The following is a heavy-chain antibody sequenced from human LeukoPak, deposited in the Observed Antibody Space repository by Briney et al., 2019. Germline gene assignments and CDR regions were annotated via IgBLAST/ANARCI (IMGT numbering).Heavy chain of an antibody. J-gene: IGHJ4*02. D-gene: IGHD3-10*01. V-gene: IGHV1-8*01. Sequence: GASVKVSCKASGYTFTSYDINWVRQATGQGLEWMGWMNPNSGNTGYAQKFQGRVTMTRNTSISTAYMELSSLRSEDTAVYYCASRLGDYYGSGYYFDYWGQGTLVTVSS. CDR3: ASRLGDYYGSGYYFDY. CDR1: GYTFTSYD. CDR2: MNPNSGNT.